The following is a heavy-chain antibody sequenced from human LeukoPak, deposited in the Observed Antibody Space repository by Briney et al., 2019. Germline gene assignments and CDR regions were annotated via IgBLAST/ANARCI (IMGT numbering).Heavy chain of an antibody. CDR1: GYTFTSYD. Sequence: GASVKVSCKASGYTFTSYDINWVRQATGQGLEWMGWMNPNSGNTGYAQKFQGRVTMTRNTSISTAYMELSSLRSEDTAVYYCARESTYYYDGSGYYDYYGMDVWGQGTTVTVSS. CDR2: MNPNSGNT. J-gene: IGHJ6*02. V-gene: IGHV1-8*01. CDR3: ARESTYYYDGSGYYDYYGMDV. D-gene: IGHD3-22*01.